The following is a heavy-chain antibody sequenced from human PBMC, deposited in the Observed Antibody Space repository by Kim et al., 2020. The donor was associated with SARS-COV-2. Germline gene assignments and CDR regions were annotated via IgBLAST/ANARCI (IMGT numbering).Heavy chain of an antibody. D-gene: IGHD6-19*01. CDR1: GGTFSSYA. CDR2: IIPIFGTA. CDR3: ARGIAVAAGGYYYYGMDV. V-gene: IGHV1-69*13. Sequence: SVKVSCKASGGTFSSYAISWVRQAPGQGLEWMGGIIPIFGTANYAQKFQGRVTIAADESTSTAYMELSSLRSEDTAVYYCARGIAVAAGGYYYYGMDVWGQGTTVTVSS. J-gene: IGHJ6*02.